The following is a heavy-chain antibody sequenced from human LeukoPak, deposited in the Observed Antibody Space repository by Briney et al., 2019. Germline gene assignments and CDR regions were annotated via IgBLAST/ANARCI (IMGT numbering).Heavy chain of an antibody. CDR2: IYTSWST. V-gene: IGHV4-4*07. CDR1: GGSISSYY. Sequence: SETVSLTCTVSGGSISSYYWSWIRQPAGKGLEGIGRIYTSWSTNYNPSLKSRVTMSVDTSKNQFSLKLSSVTAADTAVYYCARDLYSSGWRGALDWYFDLWGKGTTVTISS. J-gene: IGHJ6*04. CDR3: ARDLYSSGWRGALDWYFDL. D-gene: IGHD6-19*01.